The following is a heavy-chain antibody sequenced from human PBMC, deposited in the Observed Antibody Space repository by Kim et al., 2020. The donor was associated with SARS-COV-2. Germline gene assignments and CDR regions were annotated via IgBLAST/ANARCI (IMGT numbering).Heavy chain of an antibody. J-gene: IGHJ6*02. V-gene: IGHV3-30*02. D-gene: IGHD3-22*01. Sequence: KGRFTSSRDNSKNTLYLQMNSLRAEDTAVYYCAKGADSSGYFYYYYGMDVWGQGSTVTVSS. CDR3: AKGADSSGYFYYYYGMDV.